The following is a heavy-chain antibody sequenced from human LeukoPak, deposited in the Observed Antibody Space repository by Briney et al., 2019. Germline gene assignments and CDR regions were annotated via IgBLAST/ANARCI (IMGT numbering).Heavy chain of an antibody. CDR2: INHSGST. V-gene: IGHV4-34*01. J-gene: IGHJ4*02. Sequence: SETLSLTCAVYGGSFSGYYGSWIRQPPGKGLEWIGEINHSGSTNYNPSLKSRVTISVDTSKNQFSLKLSSVTAADTAVYYCARGPLGGAEDYWGQGTLVTVSS. CDR3: ARGPLGGAEDY. D-gene: IGHD1-26*01. CDR1: GGSFSGYY.